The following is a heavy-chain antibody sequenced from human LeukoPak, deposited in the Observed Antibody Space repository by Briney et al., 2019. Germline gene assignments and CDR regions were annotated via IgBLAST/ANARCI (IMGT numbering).Heavy chain of an antibody. CDR2: ISSSSSYI. CDR1: GFTFSSYS. CDR3: ATRYDILTGYYNDAFDI. V-gene: IGHV3-21*01. J-gene: IGHJ3*02. D-gene: IGHD3-9*01. Sequence: GGSLRLSCAASGFTFSSYSMNWVRQAPGKGLEWVSSISSSSSYIYHADSVKGRFTISRDNAKNSLYLQMNSLRAEDTAVYYCATRYDILTGYYNDAFDIWGQGTMVTVSS.